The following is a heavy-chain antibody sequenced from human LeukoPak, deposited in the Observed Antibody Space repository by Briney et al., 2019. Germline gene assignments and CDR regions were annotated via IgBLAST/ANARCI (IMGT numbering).Heavy chain of an antibody. V-gene: IGHV3-74*01. Sequence: GRSLRLSCAASGFTFSSYGMHWVRQAPGKGLVWVSRINTDGSNTNYADSVKGRFTISRDNAKNTLYLQMNSLRAEDTAVYYCARDLGSFDPWGQGTLVTVSS. J-gene: IGHJ5*02. CDR1: GFTFSSYG. CDR3: ARDLGSFDP. CDR2: INTDGSNT.